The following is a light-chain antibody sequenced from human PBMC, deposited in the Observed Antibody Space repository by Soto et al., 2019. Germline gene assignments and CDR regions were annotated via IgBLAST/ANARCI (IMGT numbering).Light chain of an antibody. CDR2: AAS. CDR1: QAISNW. CDR3: QQANTFPYI. V-gene: IGKV1-12*01. Sequence: DIQMTQSPSSVSASVGDKVTITCRASQAISNWLAWYQQKPGKAPKLLIYAASRLQSGVPSSFIGSGSGTEFSLQISILQREDFASYYCQQANTFPYIFAPGTKVEIK. J-gene: IGKJ3*01.